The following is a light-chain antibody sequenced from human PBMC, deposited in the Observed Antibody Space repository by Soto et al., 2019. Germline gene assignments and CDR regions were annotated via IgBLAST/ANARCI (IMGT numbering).Light chain of an antibody. CDR1: STNVGSNT. V-gene: IGLV1-44*01. Sequence: QSVLTQPPSASGSPGQRVTISCSGSSTNVGSNTVDWYQQLPGGAPKLLIQSNNQRPSGVPDRFSGSQSGTSASLAISGLQSEDEADYYCAVCADSLNCDVFGTGTKVTVL. J-gene: IGLJ1*01. CDR2: SNN. CDR3: AVCADSLNCDV.